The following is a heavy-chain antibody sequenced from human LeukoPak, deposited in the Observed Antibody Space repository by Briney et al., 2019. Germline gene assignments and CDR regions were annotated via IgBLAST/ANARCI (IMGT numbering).Heavy chain of an antibody. CDR3: ARENCSGGTCYTVGGDWFDP. V-gene: IGHV4-4*02. Sequence: SETLSLTCAVSGGSISSSNWWSWVRQPPGKGLEWIGEIYHSGSTNYNPSLKSRVTISVDKSKNQFSLKLSSVTAADTAVYYCARENCSGGTCYTVGGDWFDPWGQGTLVTVSS. CDR1: GGSISSSNW. D-gene: IGHD2-15*01. J-gene: IGHJ5*02. CDR2: IYHSGST.